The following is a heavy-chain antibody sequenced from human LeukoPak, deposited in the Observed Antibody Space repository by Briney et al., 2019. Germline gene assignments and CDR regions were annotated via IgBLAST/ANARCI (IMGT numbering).Heavy chain of an antibody. CDR2: ITISGNTR. Sequence: GGSLRLSCAASGFSFSTYEMNWVRQAPGKGLEWVSDITISGNTRNYADSVKGRFTISRDNARNSLYLQMNSLRVEDTAVYSCARGDPYADVWGQGTLVTVAS. D-gene: IGHD2-2*01. V-gene: IGHV3-48*03. CDR1: GFSFSTYE. CDR3: ARGDPYADV. J-gene: IGHJ4*02.